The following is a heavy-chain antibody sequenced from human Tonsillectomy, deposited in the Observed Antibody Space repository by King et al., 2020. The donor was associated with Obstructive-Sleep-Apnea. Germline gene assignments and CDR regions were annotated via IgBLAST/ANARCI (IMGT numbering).Heavy chain of an antibody. Sequence: VQLVESGGGVVQPGRSLRLSCAASRLTFSSYDMYWVRQAPGKGLEWVAVISYDGSKKYYSDSVKGRFTISRDNFKNPLYLQMNSLRAEDTAVYYCAKDGGYKNYNYYGLDVWGQGTTVTVSS. CDR2: ISYDGSKK. D-gene: IGHD5-24*01. CDR1: RLTFSSYD. J-gene: IGHJ6*02. V-gene: IGHV3-30*18. CDR3: AKDGGYKNYNYYGLDV.